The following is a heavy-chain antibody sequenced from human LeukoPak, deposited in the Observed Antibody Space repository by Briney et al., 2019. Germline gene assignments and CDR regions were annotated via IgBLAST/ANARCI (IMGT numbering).Heavy chain of an antibody. CDR1: GFTFSSYG. V-gene: IGHV3-30*02. D-gene: IGHD1-1*01. CDR3: AKVFQNWQPDY. CDR2: IRYDGNNK. Sequence: PGGSLRLSCAASGFTFSSYGMHWVRQAPGKGLEWVAFIRYDGNNKYYADSVKGRFTISRDNPKNTLYLQMNNLRAEDTAVYYCAKVFQNWQPDYWGQGTLVTVSS. J-gene: IGHJ4*02.